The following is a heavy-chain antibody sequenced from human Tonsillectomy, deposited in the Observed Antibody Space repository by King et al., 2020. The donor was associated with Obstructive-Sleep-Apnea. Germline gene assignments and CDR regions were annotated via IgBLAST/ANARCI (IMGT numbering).Heavy chain of an antibody. D-gene: IGHD1-26*01. CDR3: SRVRGSYCLDV. Sequence: VQLVESGGGLVQPGGSLRLSCAASGFTFSSYWMSWVRQAPGKGLEWVANIKQDGSEKYYVDSVKGRFTISRDNAKNSLFLQMNSLRAGDTAVYYCSRVRGSYCLDVWGQGTTVTVSS. J-gene: IGHJ6*02. CDR2: IKQDGSEK. V-gene: IGHV3-7*03. CDR1: GFTFSSYW.